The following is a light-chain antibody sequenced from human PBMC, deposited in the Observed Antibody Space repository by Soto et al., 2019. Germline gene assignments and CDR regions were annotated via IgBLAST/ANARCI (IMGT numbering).Light chain of an antibody. J-gene: IGLJ2*01. Sequence: SYELTQPSSVSVSLGQMARITCSGEALPKKYAYWYQQKPGQFPVLMIKKDNERPSGIPERFSGSNSGNTATLTISGTQAMDEADYYCQAWDSSTVVFGGGTKLTVL. CDR1: ALPKKY. CDR2: KDN. CDR3: QAWDSSTVV. V-gene: IGLV3-1*01.